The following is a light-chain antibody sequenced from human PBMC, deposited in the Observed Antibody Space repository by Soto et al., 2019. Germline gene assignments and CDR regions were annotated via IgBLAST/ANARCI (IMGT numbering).Light chain of an antibody. CDR2: KAS. J-gene: IGKJ5*01. CDR1: QSISSW. V-gene: IGKV1-5*03. Sequence: DIPITPSPSTPSASVGDRGTNTLRASQSISSWLAWYQQKPGKAPKLLIYKASTLESGVPSRFSGSGSGTEFTLTISNLQSEDFAVYFCQQYHNWPPITFGQGTRLEIK. CDR3: QQYHNWPPIT.